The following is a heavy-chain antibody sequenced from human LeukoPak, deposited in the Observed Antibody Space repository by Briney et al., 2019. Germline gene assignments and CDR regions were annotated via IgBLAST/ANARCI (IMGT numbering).Heavy chain of an antibody. D-gene: IGHD4-23*01. Sequence: SVKVSCKASGYXFTGYSIHWVRQAPGQGLEWMGGIIPIFGTANYAQKFQGRVTITADESTSTAYMELSSLRSEDTAVYYCARDVTPYGGNPFDYWGQGTLVTVSS. J-gene: IGHJ4*02. V-gene: IGHV1-69*13. CDR3: ARDVTPYGGNPFDY. CDR1: GYXFTGYS. CDR2: IIPIFGTA.